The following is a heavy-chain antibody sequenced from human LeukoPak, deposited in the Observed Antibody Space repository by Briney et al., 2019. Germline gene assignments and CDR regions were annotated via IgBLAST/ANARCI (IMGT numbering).Heavy chain of an antibody. V-gene: IGHV4-59*08. J-gene: IGHJ4*02. CDR2: IDYTGST. D-gene: IGHD1/OR15-1a*01. CDR1: GGSINRYY. Sequence: SETLSLTCTGSGGSINRYYWSWIRQPPGKGLEWGGYIDYTGSTNYNPSRKSRVAISLDTTNNQFSLKLSSMTAADTAVYYCARQRVNKWNNLWSFDYWGQGTLVTVSS. CDR3: ARQRVNKWNNLWSFDY.